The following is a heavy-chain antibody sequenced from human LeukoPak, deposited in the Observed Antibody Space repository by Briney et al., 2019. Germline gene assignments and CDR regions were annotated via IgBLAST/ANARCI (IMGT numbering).Heavy chain of an antibody. CDR3: ALNSWSGYRYLDH. CDR1: GFTFSNYA. Sequence: GGSLRLSCEGSGFTFSNYAMNWVRQAPGKGLEWVSGISGSGGSTYYVDSVKGRFTISRDNSKNTLYLQMNSLRAEDTAVYYCALNSWSGYRYLDHWGQGTLVTVSS. J-gene: IGHJ4*02. D-gene: IGHD3-3*01. V-gene: IGHV3-23*01. CDR2: ISGSGGST.